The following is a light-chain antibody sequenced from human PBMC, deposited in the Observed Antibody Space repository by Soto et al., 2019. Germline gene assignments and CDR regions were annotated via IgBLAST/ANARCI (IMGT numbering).Light chain of an antibody. CDR1: QNIYSN. Sequence: IVMTQSPATLSVSPGERATLSCRASQNIYSNVAWYQQRPGQAPRLLIYRASTRAPGIPARFSASGSGTEFTLTISSLQSEDFTVYSCLQYHNLWAFGQGTKVDIK. CDR2: RAS. V-gene: IGKV3-15*01. CDR3: LQYHNLWA. J-gene: IGKJ1*01.